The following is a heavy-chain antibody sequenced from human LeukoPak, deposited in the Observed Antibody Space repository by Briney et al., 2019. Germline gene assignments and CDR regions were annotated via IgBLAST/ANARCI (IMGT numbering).Heavy chain of an antibody. CDR3: TRDLSENYSIDY. J-gene: IGHJ4*02. CDR1: GFTFSSYS. D-gene: IGHD2-21*01. CDR2: ISSTSGNI. V-gene: IGHV3-48*04. Sequence: AGGSLRLSCAASGFTFSSYSMSWVRQAPGKGLECVSYISSTSGNIDYADSVKGRFTISRDNAKNSLYLQMNSLRAEDTAVYYCTRDLSENYSIDYWGQGTLVTVSS.